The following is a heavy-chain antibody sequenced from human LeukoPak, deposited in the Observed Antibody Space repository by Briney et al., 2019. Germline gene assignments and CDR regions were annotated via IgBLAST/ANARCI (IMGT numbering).Heavy chain of an antibody. Sequence: GGSLRLSCAASGFIFGSYWMTWVRQAPGKGLEWVANIKQDGSEKYYVDSVKGRFTISRDNAKNSLYLQMNSLRAEDTAPYYCARNLLSSGQLDGIDYWGQGTLVTVSS. CDR1: GFIFGSYW. CDR2: IKQDGSEK. V-gene: IGHV3-7*02. D-gene: IGHD3-22*01. CDR3: ARNLLSSGQLDGIDY. J-gene: IGHJ4*02.